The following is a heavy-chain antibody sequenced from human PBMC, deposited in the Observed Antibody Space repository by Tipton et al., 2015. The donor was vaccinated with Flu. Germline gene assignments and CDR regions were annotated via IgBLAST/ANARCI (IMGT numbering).Heavy chain of an antibody. V-gene: IGHV4-34*01. J-gene: IGHJ4*02. Sequence: TLSLTCAVYGGSFSGYYWSWIRQPPGKGLEWIGEINHSGSTNYNPSLKSRVTISVDTSKNQFSLKLSSVTAADTAVYYCASYGDGYKAWYFDYWGQGTLVTVSS. CDR3: ASYGDGYKAWYFDY. CDR1: GGSFSGYY. D-gene: IGHD5-24*01. CDR2: INHSGST.